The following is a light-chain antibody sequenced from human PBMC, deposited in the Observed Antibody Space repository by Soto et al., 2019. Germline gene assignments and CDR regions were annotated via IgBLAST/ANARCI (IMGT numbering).Light chain of an antibody. CDR1: QSVSSSY. CDR2: GAS. CDR3: QQYGTSPYT. V-gene: IGKV3-20*01. Sequence: EIVLTQSPGTLSLSPGERATLSCRASQSVSSSYLAWYQQKPGQAPGLLIYGASSRATGIPDRFSGSGSGTGFTLTISRLEPEDFAVYYCQQYGTSPYTFGQGTKLEI. J-gene: IGKJ2*01.